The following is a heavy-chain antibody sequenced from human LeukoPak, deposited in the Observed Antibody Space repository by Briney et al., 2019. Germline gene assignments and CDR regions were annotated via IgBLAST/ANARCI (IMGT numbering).Heavy chain of an antibody. CDR3: ARSYSYFFDY. CDR1: GYTFTGYY. Sequence: GASVKVSCKAPGYTFTGYYMHWVRQAPGQGLEWMGWINPNSGGTNYAQKFQGWVTMTRDTSISTVYMELSSLRSEDTAVYYCARSYSYFFDYWGQGTLVTVSS. V-gene: IGHV1-2*04. J-gene: IGHJ4*02. CDR2: INPNSGGT. D-gene: IGHD5-18*01.